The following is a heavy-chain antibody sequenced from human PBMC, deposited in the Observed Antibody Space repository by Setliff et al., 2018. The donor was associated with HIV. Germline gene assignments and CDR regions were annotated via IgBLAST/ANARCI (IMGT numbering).Heavy chain of an antibody. Sequence: PSETLSLTCSVSGGSITTDGYYWSCIRHHPRKGLEWIGYIYHTGKTNYNPSLASRLVMSLDPSKNQFSLKLSSVTATDTAVYYCARGKRGGNYYFDYWGQGTLGTVSS. V-gene: IGHV4-31*03. CDR1: GGSITTDGYY. CDR3: ARGKRGGNYYFDY. J-gene: IGHJ4*02. CDR2: IYHTGKT. D-gene: IGHD1-7*01.